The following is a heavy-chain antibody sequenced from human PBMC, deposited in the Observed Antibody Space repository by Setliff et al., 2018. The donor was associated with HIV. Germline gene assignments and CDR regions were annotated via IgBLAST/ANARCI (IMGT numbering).Heavy chain of an antibody. D-gene: IGHD5-18*01. Sequence: LSLTCTVSGGSISGFYWNWIRQSAGKGLQWIGRIYDSGSTKYNPSLKSRVTISVDTSKNQFSVRLSSVSAADTAVYFCARLEVRSFYGYRNSPDYWGQGTLVTVSS. CDR3: ARLEVRSFYGYRNSPDY. J-gene: IGHJ4*02. CDR1: GGSISGFY. V-gene: IGHV4-4*07. CDR2: IYDSGST.